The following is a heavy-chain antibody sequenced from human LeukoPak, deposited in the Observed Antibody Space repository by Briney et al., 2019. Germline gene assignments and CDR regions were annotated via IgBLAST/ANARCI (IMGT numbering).Heavy chain of an antibody. CDR2: IYYSGST. CDR3: ARREGDSSGYYYVRNWFDP. J-gene: IGHJ5*02. Sequence: DPSETLSLTCTVSGVSISSSSYYWGWIRQPPGKWLGWVGRIYYSGSTYYNPSLKSRVTISVDTSKNQFSLKLSSVTAADTAVYYCARREGDSSGYYYVRNWFDPWGQGTLVTVSS. V-gene: IGHV4-39*01. D-gene: IGHD3-22*01. CDR1: GVSISSSSYY.